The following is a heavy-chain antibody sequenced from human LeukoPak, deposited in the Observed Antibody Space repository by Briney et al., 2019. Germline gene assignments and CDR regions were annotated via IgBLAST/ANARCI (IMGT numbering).Heavy chain of an antibody. Sequence: SETLSLTCTVSGGSISGYYWSWIRQPPGKGLEWIGYIYSTGSTNYNPSLWRRVTISLDTSENQLSLKLSSVTAADTAVYYCARHYYDRSDCYSFDYWGQGTLVTVSS. CDR1: GGSISGYY. CDR3: ARHYYDRSDCYSFDY. J-gene: IGHJ4*02. CDR2: IYSTGST. V-gene: IGHV4-59*08. D-gene: IGHD2-21*01.